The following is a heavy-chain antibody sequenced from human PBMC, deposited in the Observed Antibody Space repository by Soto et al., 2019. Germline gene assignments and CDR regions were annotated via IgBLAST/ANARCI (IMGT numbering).Heavy chain of an antibody. V-gene: IGHV2-70*01. CDR3: ARIPGHYDFWSGYYYYYYGMDV. CDR2: IDWDDDK. J-gene: IGHJ6*02. CDR1: GFSLSTSGMC. Sequence: SGPTLVNPTQTLTLTCTFSGFSLSTSGMCVSWIRQPPGKALEWLALIDWDDDKYYSTSLKTRLTISKDTSKNQVVLTMTNMDPVDAATYYCARIPGHYDFWSGYYYYYYGMDVRGQGTTVTVSS. D-gene: IGHD3-3*01.